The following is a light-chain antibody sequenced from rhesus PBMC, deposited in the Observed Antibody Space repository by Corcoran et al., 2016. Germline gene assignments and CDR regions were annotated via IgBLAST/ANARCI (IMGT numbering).Light chain of an antibody. CDR2: YAS. V-gene: IGKV1S16*01. J-gene: IGKJ2*01. CDR3: QQHKSYPPT. CDR1: QDVNNY. Sequence: DIQMTQSPSSLSASVGDTVTITCRASQDVNNYLAWYQQKPGKAPKPLIYYASSLESGVPSRFTGTGFGTDLTLTISSLQPEYFATYYCQQHKSYPPTFGQGTKVEIK.